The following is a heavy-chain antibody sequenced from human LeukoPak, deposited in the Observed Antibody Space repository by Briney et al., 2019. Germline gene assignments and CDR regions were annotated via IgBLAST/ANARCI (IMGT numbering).Heavy chain of an antibody. CDR2: ISSSSSYI. CDR3: ARATTVVTHWYFDL. CDR1: GFTFSSYG. V-gene: IGHV3-21*01. J-gene: IGHJ2*01. Sequence: GGSLRLSCAASGFTFSSYGMHWVRQAPGKGLEWVSSISSSSSYIYYADSVKGRFTISRDNAKNSLYLQMNSLRAEDTAVYYCARATTVVTHWYFDLWGRGTLVTVSS. D-gene: IGHD4-23*01.